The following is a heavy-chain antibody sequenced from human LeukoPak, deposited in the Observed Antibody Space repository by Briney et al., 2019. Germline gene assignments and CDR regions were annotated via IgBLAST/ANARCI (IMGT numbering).Heavy chain of an antibody. CDR1: GGTFSSYA. Sequence: SVKVSCKASGGTFSSYAISWVRQAPGQGLEWMGGVIPIFGTANYAQKFQGRVTITADESTSTAYMELSSLRSEDTAVYYCASGRFQKYYYDSSGYYYLGYWGQGTLVTVSS. V-gene: IGHV1-69*13. CDR2: VIPIFGTA. CDR3: ASGRFQKYYYDSSGYYYLGY. J-gene: IGHJ4*02. D-gene: IGHD3-22*01.